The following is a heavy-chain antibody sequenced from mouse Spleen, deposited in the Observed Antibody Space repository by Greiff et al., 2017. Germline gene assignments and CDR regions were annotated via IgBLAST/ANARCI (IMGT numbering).Heavy chain of an antibody. D-gene: IGHD2-1*01. CDR1: GYAFTNYL. V-gene: IGHV1-54*01. CDR2: INPGSGGT. CDR3: ARSTRNFYAMDY. J-gene: IGHJ4*01. Sequence: QVQLKESGAELVRPGTSVKVSCKASGYAFTNYLIEWVKQRPGQGLEWIGVINPGSGGTNYNEKFKGKATLTADKSSSTAYMQLSSLTSEDSAVYFCARSTRNFYAMDYWGQGTSVTVSS.